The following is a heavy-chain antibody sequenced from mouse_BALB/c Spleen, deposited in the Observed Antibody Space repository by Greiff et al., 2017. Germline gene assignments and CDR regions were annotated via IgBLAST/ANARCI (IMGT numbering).Heavy chain of an antibody. CDR2: ISNGGGST. V-gene: IGHV5-12-2*01. CDR3: ARQGGPYFDY. CDR1: GFTFSSYT. J-gene: IGHJ2*01. Sequence: EVNVVESGGGLVQPGGSLKLSCAASGFTFSSYTMSWVRQTPEKRLEWVAYISNGGGSTYYPDTVKGRFTISRDNAKNTLYLQMSSLKSEDTAMYYCARQGGPYFDYWGQGTTLTVSS.